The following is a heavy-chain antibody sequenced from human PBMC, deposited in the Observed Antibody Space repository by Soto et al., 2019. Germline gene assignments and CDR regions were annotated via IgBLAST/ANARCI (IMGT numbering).Heavy chain of an antibody. CDR2: ISAYNGNT. D-gene: IGHD4-17*01. Sequence: ASVKVSCKAPGYTFTSYGISWVRQAPGQGLEWMGWISAYNGNTNYAQKLQGRVTMTTDTSTSTAYMELRSLRSDDTAVYYCASTRYGDYEYYFDYWGQGTLVTVSS. V-gene: IGHV1-18*01. CDR3: ASTRYGDYEYYFDY. CDR1: GYTFTSYG. J-gene: IGHJ4*02.